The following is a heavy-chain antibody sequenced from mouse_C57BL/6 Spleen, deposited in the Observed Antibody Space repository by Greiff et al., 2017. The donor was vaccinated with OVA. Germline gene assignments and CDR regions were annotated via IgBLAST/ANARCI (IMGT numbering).Heavy chain of an antibody. J-gene: IGHJ2*01. CDR3: ARGPGTPY. D-gene: IGHD4-1*01. Sequence: VQLQQSGPELVKPGASVKISCKASGYAFSSSWMNWVKQRPGKGLEWIGRIYPGDGDTNYNGKFKGKATLTADKSSSTAYMQLSSLTSEDSAVYFCARGPGTPYWGQGTTLTVSS. CDR2: IYPGDGDT. CDR1: GYAFSSSW. V-gene: IGHV1-82*01.